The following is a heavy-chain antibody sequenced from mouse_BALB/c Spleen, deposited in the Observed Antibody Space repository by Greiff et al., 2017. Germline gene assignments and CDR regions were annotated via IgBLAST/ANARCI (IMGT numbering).Heavy chain of an antibody. J-gene: IGHJ3*01. CDR2: ISTYYGDA. Sequence: QVQLQQSGAELVRPGVSVKISCKGSGYTFTDYAMHWVKQSHAKSLEWIGVISTYYGDASNNQKFKGKATMTVDKSSSTAYMELARLTSEDSAIYYCARSTMTGRGFAYWGQGTLVTVSA. CDR1: GYTFTDYA. V-gene: IGHV1S137*01. D-gene: IGHD2-4*01. CDR3: ARSTMTGRGFAY.